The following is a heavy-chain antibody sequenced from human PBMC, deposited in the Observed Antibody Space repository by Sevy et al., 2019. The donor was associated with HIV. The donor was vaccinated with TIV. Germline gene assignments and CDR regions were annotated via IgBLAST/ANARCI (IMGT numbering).Heavy chain of an antibody. D-gene: IGHD3-22*01. Sequence: GGSLRLSCAASGFTFDDYAMHWVRQAPGKGLEWVSGISWNSGSIGYADSVKGRFTISRDNAKNSLYLQMNSLRAEDTALYYCAIDINADYYDSSGYYYWGPGTLVTVSS. J-gene: IGHJ4*02. CDR2: ISWNSGSI. CDR1: GFTFDDYA. CDR3: AIDINADYYDSSGYYY. V-gene: IGHV3-9*01.